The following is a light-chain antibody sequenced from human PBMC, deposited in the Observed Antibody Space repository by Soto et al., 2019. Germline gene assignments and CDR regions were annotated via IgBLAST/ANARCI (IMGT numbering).Light chain of an antibody. J-gene: IGKJ2*03. V-gene: IGKV1-5*01. CDR3: QQYNSFAPYS. CDR2: DAS. Sequence: DIQMTQSPSTLSASVGDRVTITCRSSQSISFWLAWYQQKPGKAPQLLVYDASTLYSGVPSRFSGSRSGTEFTLTISSLQPDDFASYYCQQYNSFAPYSVGQGTKLEI. CDR1: QSISFW.